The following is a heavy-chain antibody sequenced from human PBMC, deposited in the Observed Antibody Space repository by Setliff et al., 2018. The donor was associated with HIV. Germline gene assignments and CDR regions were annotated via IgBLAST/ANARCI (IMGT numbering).Heavy chain of an antibody. D-gene: IGHD3-3*01. J-gene: IGHJ6*03. V-gene: IGHV3-23*01. Sequence: GGSLRLSCAASGFTFSSYAMNWVRQAPGKGLEWVSTISGGGGITYYADSVKGRFTISRDNSKNTLYVQMNSLRAEDTAVYYCARDDADVGYDFWTGYNYYYMDVWGKGTTVTVSS. CDR1: GFTFSSYA. CDR2: ISGGGGIT. CDR3: ARDDADVGYDFWTGYNYYYMDV.